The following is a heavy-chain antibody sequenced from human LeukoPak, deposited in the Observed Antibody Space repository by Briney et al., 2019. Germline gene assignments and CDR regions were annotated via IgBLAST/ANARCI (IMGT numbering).Heavy chain of an antibody. CDR1: DFSFGIYT. CDR2: ISSDGDDK. CDR3: ARRQRSKTSESFLPLYYYYMDV. D-gene: IGHD3-10*01. Sequence: SGGSLTLSCVGSDFSFGIYTMVWVRQAPGKGLQWVSSISSDGDDKYYADSVKGRFTISRDNARNSVFLQMNSLRVEDTALYSCARRQRSKTSESFLPLYYYYMDVWGKGTTVTVSS. V-gene: IGHV3-21*01. J-gene: IGHJ6*03.